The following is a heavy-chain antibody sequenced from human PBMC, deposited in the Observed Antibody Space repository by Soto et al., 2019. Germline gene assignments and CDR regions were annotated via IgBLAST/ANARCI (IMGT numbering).Heavy chain of an antibody. CDR2: SRNKANRYTT. CDR3: VRGFHGMDV. J-gene: IGHJ6*02. CDR1: GFTFSDYY. V-gene: IGHV3-72*01. Sequence: EVQLVESGGGLLLPGGSLRLSCEASGFTFSDYYMDWVRQAPGQGLEWLGRSRNKANRYTTDHAASVKGRFTISRDESKNSLYLQMNSLKTEDTAVYYCVRGFHGMDVWDQGTTVTVSS.